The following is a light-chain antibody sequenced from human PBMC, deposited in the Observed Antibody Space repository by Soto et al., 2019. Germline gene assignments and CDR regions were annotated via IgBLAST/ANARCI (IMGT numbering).Light chain of an antibody. CDR2: SAS. J-gene: IGKJ2*01. V-gene: IGKV1-39*01. CDR3: QQSFRTPYT. CDR1: QTINKN. Sequence: DIQMTQSPSSLSASVGDRVTITCRASQTINKNLNWYQQKPGQAPNLLIYSASDFQSGVPSRFSGSGSGTEFTLTISGLQPEDFATYYCQQSFRTPYTCGQGPDLEI.